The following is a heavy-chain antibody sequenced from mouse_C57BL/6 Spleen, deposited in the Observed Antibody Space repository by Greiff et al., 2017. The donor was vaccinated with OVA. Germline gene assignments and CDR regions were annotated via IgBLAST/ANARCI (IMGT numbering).Heavy chain of an antibody. Sequence: VQLQQSGAELVRPGTSVKMSCKASGYTFTNYWIGWAKQRPGHGLEWIGDIYPGGGYTNYNEKFKGKATLTADKSSSTAYMQFSSLTSEDSAIYYWARAGTTGSKGFDYWGQGTTLTVSS. V-gene: IGHV1-63*01. CDR2: IYPGGGYT. D-gene: IGHD1-1*01. CDR1: GYTFTNYW. CDR3: ARAGTTGSKGFDY. J-gene: IGHJ2*01.